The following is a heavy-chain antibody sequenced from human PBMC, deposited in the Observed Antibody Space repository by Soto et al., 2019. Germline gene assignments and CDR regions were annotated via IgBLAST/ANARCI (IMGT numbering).Heavy chain of an antibody. CDR3: ARGDGDNNAFDI. Sequence: VLLVQSGAEVKQPGSSVKVSCKASGGTISTYAITWVRQAPGQGLEWVGGIIPIFRTPNYAQNLQGRVTITADESTSTAYMELSNLRSEDTAVYYCARGDGDNNAFDIWGQGTVATVSS. CDR2: IIPIFRTP. V-gene: IGHV1-69*12. CDR1: GGTISTYA. D-gene: IGHD1-20*01. J-gene: IGHJ3*02.